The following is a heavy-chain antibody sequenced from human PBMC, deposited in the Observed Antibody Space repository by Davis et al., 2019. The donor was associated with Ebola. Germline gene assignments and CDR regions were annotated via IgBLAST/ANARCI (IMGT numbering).Heavy chain of an antibody. Sequence: AASVKVSCKASGYTFTNYYMHWVRQAPGQGLEWMGMINPNDGRTIYAQKFQGRVTMTRDTSTSTVYMELSSLRSEDTAVYYCARETGDGDGMDVWGKGTTVTVSS. J-gene: IGHJ6*04. D-gene: IGHD7-27*01. CDR1: GYTFTNYY. CDR3: ARETGDGDGMDV. CDR2: INPNDGRT. V-gene: IGHV1-46*01.